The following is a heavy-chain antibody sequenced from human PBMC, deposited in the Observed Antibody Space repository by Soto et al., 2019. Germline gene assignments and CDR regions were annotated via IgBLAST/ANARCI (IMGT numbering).Heavy chain of an antibody. Sequence: GGFLKISCKGFWYSFSRFWVGWVGPMPGKRPEWRGIIYPGDSDTRYSPSFQGQVTISADKSISTAYLQWSSLKASDTAMYYCARYDLAYCGGDCFLVDGMDVWGQGTTVTVSS. CDR1: WYSFSRFW. V-gene: IGHV5-51*01. CDR3: ARYDLAYCGGDCFLVDGMDV. D-gene: IGHD2-21*02. J-gene: IGHJ6*02. CDR2: IYPGDSDT.